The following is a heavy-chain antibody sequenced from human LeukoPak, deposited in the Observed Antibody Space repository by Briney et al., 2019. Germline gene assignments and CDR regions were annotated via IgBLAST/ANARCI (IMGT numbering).Heavy chain of an antibody. CDR2: IYPNSGGT. D-gene: IGHD2-15*01. J-gene: IGHJ3*02. V-gene: IGHV1-2*02. Sequence: ASVKVSCKASGYTFTGYYMHWVRQAPGQGLEWMGWIYPNSGGTTHAQKFQGRVTMTRDTSISTAYMELSRLRSDDTAVYYCARDGHSGGAFDIWGQGTMVTVSS. CDR1: GYTFTGYY. CDR3: ARDGHSGGAFDI.